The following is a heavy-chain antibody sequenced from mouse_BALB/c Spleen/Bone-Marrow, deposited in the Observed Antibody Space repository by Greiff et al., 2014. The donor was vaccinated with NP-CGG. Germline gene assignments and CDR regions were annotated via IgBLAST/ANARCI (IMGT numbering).Heavy chain of an antibody. V-gene: IGHV1-80*01. CDR3: ARVRNWADY. CDR1: GYAFSSCW. Sequence: VQLQESGAELVRPGSSVKISCKASGYAFSSCWMNWVKQRPGQGLEWIGQIYPGDGDTNYNGKFEGKATLTADKSSSTAYMQLSSLTSEDSAVYFCARVRNWADYWGQGTTLTVSS. J-gene: IGHJ2*01. CDR2: IYPGDGDT. D-gene: IGHD4-1*01.